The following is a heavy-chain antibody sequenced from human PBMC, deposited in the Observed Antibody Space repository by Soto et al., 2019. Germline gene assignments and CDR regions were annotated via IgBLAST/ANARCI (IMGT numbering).Heavy chain of an antibody. D-gene: IGHD2-15*01. CDR2: ISNSGST. CDR3: VRHATDHRGNAEDWYFDL. CDR1: GASISSYY. J-gene: IGHJ2*01. V-gene: IGHV4-59*08. Sequence: QVQLQESGPGLVRPSETLSLTCTVSGASISSYYWTWVRQPPGKGLEWIGYISNSGSTNYNPSFKSRVTMSVDTSKNQFSLKLSSVTAADTAVYYCVRHATDHRGNAEDWYFDLWGRGTLVTVSS.